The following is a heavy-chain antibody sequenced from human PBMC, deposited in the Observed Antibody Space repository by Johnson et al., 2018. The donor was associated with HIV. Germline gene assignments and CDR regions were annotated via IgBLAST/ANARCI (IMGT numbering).Heavy chain of an antibody. CDR3: GSLGDGHQKGAFEI. J-gene: IGHJ3*02. CDR1: GFTFSHDW. Sequence: VQLVESGGDLVQPGGSPRLSCVGSGFTFSHDWMSWVRQAPGKGPEWVANINHDMSAIHYVDSVKGRFTVSRDNAKMSLFLQMNSLSVEDTAVYFCGSLGDGHQKGAFEIWGHGTRVTVSS. CDR2: INHDMSAI. V-gene: IGHV3-7*01. D-gene: IGHD5-24*01.